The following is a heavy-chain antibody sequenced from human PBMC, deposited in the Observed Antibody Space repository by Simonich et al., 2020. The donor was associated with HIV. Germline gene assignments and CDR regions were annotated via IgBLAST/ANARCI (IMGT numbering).Heavy chain of an antibody. CDR1: GGTFSSYG. CDR2: IIPIIGIT. D-gene: IGHD6-13*01. Sequence: GSSVKVSCKASGGTFSSYGINWVRQAPGQGLEWRGGIIPIIGITNYAQKFQGRVTITADKSTSTAYMELSSLRSDDTAVYYCARGHQQLVGRVHFDYWGQGILVTVSS. V-gene: IGHV1-69*10. CDR3: ARGHQQLVGRVHFDY. J-gene: IGHJ4*02.